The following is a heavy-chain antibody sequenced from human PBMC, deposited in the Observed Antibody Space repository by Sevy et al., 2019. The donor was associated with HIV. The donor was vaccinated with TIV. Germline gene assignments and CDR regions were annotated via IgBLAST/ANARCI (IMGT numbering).Heavy chain of an antibody. CDR3: AREAYYYDSREENWFDP. CDR1: GFTFGTYT. Sequence: GGSLRLSCVGSGFTFGTYTMHWVRQAPGKGLEWLSSISRDRRTIYYADSLKGRFTISRDNAKNSPYLQMNSLRNEDTAGYYCAREAYYYDSREENWFDPWGQGTLVTVSS. J-gene: IGHJ5*02. V-gene: IGHV3-48*02. CDR2: ISRDRRTI. D-gene: IGHD3-22*01.